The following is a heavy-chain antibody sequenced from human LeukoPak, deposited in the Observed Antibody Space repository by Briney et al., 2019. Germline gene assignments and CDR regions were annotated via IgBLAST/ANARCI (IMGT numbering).Heavy chain of an antibody. J-gene: IGHJ3*01. CDR2: INPNNGGT. V-gene: IGHV1-2*02. CDR3: AREGYGGGQDFDV. Sequence: ASVKVSCKASGYTFTGYYMHWVRQAPGQGLEWMGWINPNNGGTYYAQKFQGRVTMTRDTSISTAYMDLSRLKSDDTAVYYCAREGYGGGQDFDVWAKGQWSPSLQ. CDR1: GYTFTGYY. D-gene: IGHD1-26*01.